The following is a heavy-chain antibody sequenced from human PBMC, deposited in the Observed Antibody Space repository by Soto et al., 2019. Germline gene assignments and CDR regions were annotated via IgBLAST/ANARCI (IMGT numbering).Heavy chain of an antibody. J-gene: IGHJ5*02. CDR2: INHSGST. D-gene: IGHD1-1*01. Sequence: SETLSLTCAVYGGSFSGYYWSWIRQPPGKGLEWIGEINHSGSTNYNPSLKSRVTISVDTSKSQFSLKVFSVTAADTAVYYCARASYRKNWFDPWGQGTLVTVS. V-gene: IGHV4-34*01. CDR3: ARASYRKNWFDP. CDR1: GGSFSGYY.